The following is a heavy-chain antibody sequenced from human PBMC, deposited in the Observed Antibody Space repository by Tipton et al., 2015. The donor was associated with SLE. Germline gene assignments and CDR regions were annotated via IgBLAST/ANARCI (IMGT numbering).Heavy chain of an antibody. V-gene: IGHV4-34*01. CDR3: ARGMLPWRGAIIGVDV. CDR1: GGSFSSYY. Sequence: TLSLTCAVYGGSFSSYYWSWLRQPPGKGLEWIGEINHSGSANYNPSFKSRVTISVDTSKNQFSLKLSSLTAADTAVYYCARGMLPWRGAIIGVDVWGQGTSVNVTS. D-gene: IGHD3-10*01. CDR2: INHSGSA. J-gene: IGHJ6*02.